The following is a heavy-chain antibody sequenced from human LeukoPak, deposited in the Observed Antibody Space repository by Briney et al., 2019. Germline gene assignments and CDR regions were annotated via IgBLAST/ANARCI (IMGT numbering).Heavy chain of an antibody. Sequence: GGSLRLSCAASGFTFSSYAVHWVRQAPGKGLEWVAVISYDGSNRYYADSVKGRFTISRDNSKNTLYLQMNSLRAEDTAVYYCSGPPSYWGQGTLVTVSS. CDR1: GFTFSSYA. V-gene: IGHV3-30-3*01. J-gene: IGHJ1*01. CDR2: ISYDGSNR. D-gene: IGHD6-6*01. CDR3: SGPPSY.